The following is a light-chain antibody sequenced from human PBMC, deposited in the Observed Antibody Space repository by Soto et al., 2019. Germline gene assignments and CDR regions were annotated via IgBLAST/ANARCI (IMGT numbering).Light chain of an antibody. CDR3: QQRYSTPRT. CDR1: QSISTY. Sequence: DIQMTQSPSSLSASVGDRVTITCRASQSISTYLNWYQQKVGKAPKLLIYAASSLQRGVASRFSGSVSGTDFTLTISSLQPEDFATYYCQQRYSTPRTFGQGTKLEIK. V-gene: IGKV1-39*01. CDR2: AAS. J-gene: IGKJ2*02.